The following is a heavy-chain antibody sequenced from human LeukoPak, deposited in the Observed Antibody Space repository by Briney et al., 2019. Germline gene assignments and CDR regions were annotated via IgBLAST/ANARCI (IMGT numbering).Heavy chain of an antibody. V-gene: IGHV1-18*01. CDR3: VRDAITGRLPGDY. J-gene: IGHJ4*02. CDR2: ISVYNGDT. CDR1: GYSFTTYG. Sequence: ASVKVSCKASGYSFTTYGMSWVRQAPGQGLEWMGWISVYNGDTNYAQTVQGRVTMTTDTSASTAYLELRSLRSADTAVYYCVRDAITGRLPGDYWGQGTLVTVSS. D-gene: IGHD6-6*01.